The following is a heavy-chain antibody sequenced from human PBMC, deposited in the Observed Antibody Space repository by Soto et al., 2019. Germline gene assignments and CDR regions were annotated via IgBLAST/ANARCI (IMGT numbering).Heavy chain of an antibody. J-gene: IGHJ5*02. CDR1: GYTFTSYG. CDR2: ISAYNGNT. Sequence: ASVKVSCKASGYTFTSYGISWVRQAPGQALEWMGWISAYNGNTNYAQKLQGRVTMTTDTSTSTAYMELRSLRSDDTAVYYCARDNVVVPAGSNWFDPWGQGTLVTVSS. V-gene: IGHV1-18*01. CDR3: ARDNVVVPAGSNWFDP. D-gene: IGHD2-2*01.